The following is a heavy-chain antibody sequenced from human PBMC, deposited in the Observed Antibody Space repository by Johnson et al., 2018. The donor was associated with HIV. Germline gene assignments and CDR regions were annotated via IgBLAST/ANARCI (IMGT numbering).Heavy chain of an antibody. CDR1: GFTFSSYA. CDR2: IYSGGST. CDR3: ARVEDGSGSYYPDAFDI. D-gene: IGHD3-10*01. V-gene: IGHV3-NL1*01. Sequence: QVQLVESGGGLVQPGGSLRLSCAASGFTFSSYAMHWVRQAPGKGLEWVSVIYSGGSTYLADSVKGRFTTSRDNSKNTLYLQMTSLRAEDTAVYYCARVEDGSGSYYPDAFDIWGQGTMVTVSS. J-gene: IGHJ3*02.